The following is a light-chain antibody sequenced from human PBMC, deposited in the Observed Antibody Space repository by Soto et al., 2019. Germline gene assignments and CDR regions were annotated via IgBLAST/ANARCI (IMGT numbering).Light chain of an antibody. V-gene: IGKV4-1*01. CDR2: WAS. CDR3: PLYYIHPIP. Sequence: ILITVAPESLDMTLGERATINCKSSQNNENYLAWYQQKAGQPPKLLIYWASTRESGVPDRFSGSGSGTDFTLTISSLQPEDCATYYCPLYYIHPIPFCQVARLAIK. CDR1: QNNENY. J-gene: IGKJ5*01.